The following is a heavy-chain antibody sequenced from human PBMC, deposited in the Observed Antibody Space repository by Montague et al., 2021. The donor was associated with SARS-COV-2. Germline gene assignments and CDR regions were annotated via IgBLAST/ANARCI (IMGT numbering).Heavy chain of an antibody. Sequence: SETLSLTCAVYGGSFSGYYWSWIRRPPGKGLEWIGEINHSGSTNYNPSLKSRVTISVDTSKNQFSLKLSSVTAADTAVYYCARGYDYVWGSYRYTYYFDYWGQGTLVTVSS. CDR2: INHSGST. D-gene: IGHD3-16*02. J-gene: IGHJ4*02. V-gene: IGHV4-34*01. CDR3: ARGYDYVWGSYRYTYYFDY. CDR1: GGSFSGYY.